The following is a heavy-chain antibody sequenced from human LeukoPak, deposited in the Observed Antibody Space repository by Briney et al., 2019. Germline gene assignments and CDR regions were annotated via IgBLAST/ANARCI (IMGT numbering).Heavy chain of an antibody. Sequence: GESLKISCKGSGYSFTSYWIGWVRQMPGKGPEWMGIIYPGDPDSRYSPSLQGQVTISADKSISTAYLQWSSLKASDTAMYYCARGDYDSSGYYLSYWGQGTLVTVSS. V-gene: IGHV5-51*01. J-gene: IGHJ4*02. CDR1: GYSFTSYW. CDR2: IYPGDPDS. CDR3: ARGDYDSSGYYLSY. D-gene: IGHD3-22*01.